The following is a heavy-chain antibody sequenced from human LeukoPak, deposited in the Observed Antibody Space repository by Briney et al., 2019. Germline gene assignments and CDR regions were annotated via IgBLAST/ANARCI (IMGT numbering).Heavy chain of an antibody. V-gene: IGHV3-23*01. Sequence: QAGGSLTLSCAASGFTFSDYWMHWVRQAPGKGLEWVSGISGSGGSAYYADSVKGRFTISRDNSKNTLYLQMNSLRVEDTAVYYCAKDLYDYVWGSYRPDYWGQGTLVTVSP. CDR2: ISGSGGSA. CDR3: AKDLYDYVWGSYRPDY. J-gene: IGHJ4*02. D-gene: IGHD3-16*02. CDR1: GFTFSDYW.